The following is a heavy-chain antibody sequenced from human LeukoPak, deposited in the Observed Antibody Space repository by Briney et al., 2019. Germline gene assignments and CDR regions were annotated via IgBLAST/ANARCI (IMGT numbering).Heavy chain of an antibody. CDR1: GCSISSGGYY. CDR2: IYYSGST. CDR3: ARAYYGSGSYFDY. J-gene: IGHJ4*02. D-gene: IGHD3-10*01. Sequence: SQTLSLTCTVSGCSISSGGYYWSWIRLHPGKGLEWIGYIYYSGSTYYNPSLKSRVTISVDTSKNQFSLKLNSVTAADTAVYYCARAYYGSGSYFDYWGRGTLVTVSS. V-gene: IGHV4-31*03.